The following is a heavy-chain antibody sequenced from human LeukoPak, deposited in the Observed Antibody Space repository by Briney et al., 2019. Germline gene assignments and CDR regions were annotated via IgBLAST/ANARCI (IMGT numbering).Heavy chain of an antibody. CDR3: ARAHLNVGFDY. Sequence: SETLSLTCAVYGGSFSGYYWSWIRQPPGKGLEWIGEINHSGSTNYNPSLKSRVTISVDTSKNQFSLKLSSVTAADTAVYYCARAHLNVGFDYWGQGTLVTVSS. V-gene: IGHV4-34*01. J-gene: IGHJ4*02. CDR1: GGSFSGYY. D-gene: IGHD1-1*01. CDR2: INHSGST.